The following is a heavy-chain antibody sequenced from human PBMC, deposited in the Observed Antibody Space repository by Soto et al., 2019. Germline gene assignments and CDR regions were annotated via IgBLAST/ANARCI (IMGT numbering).Heavy chain of an antibody. J-gene: IGHJ4*02. D-gene: IGHD2-15*01. V-gene: IGHV3-23*01. CDR2: ISVPDGST. Sequence: EVQLLESGGGLVQPGGSLRLSCAASGFTFSNYAMSWFRQAPGKGLDWVSTISVPDGSTYYADSVKGRFTISRDNSKNTLYLQLHSLRAEDTAIYYCAQRSLYPYCAGGSCYSPCDYWGQGTLVTVSS. CDR3: AQRSLYPYCAGGSCYSPCDY. CDR1: GFTFSNYA.